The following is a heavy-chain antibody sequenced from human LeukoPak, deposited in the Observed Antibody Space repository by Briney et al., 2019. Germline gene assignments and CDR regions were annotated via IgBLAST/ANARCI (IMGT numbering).Heavy chain of an antibody. CDR3: ARGGVVPAAPDY. D-gene: IGHD2-2*01. CDR2: ISHDGSNK. CDR1: GFTFSSYA. Sequence: PGGSLRLSCAASGFTFSSYAMHWVRQAPGKGLEWVAVISHDGSNKYYADSVKGRFTISRDNSKNTLYLQMNSLRAEDTAVYYCARGGVVPAAPDYWGQGTLVTVSS. V-gene: IGHV3-30*04. J-gene: IGHJ4*02.